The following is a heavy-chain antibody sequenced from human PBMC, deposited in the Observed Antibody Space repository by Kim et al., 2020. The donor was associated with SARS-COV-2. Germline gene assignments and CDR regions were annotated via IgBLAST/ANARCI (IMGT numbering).Heavy chain of an antibody. V-gene: IGHV1-18*01. Sequence: AKRSQGRVTMTTDTSPNTAYMEVTSLRSDDTAVYYCARDWQHLKHFDLFDPWGQGTLVTVSS. D-gene: IGHD3-9*01. CDR3: ARDWQHLKHFDLFDP. J-gene: IGHJ5*02.